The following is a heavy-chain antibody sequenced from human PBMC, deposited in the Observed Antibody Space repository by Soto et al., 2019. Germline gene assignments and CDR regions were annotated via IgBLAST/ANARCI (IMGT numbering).Heavy chain of an antibody. CDR2: IYPGDSDT. V-gene: IGHV5-51*01. CDR3: ARMLFTMVRGAYYYMDV. CDR1: GYSFTSYW. Sequence: GESLKISRKGSGYSFTSYWIGWVRQMPGKGLEWMGIIYPGDSDTRYSPSFQGQVTISADKSISTAYLQWSSLKASDTAMYYCARMLFTMVRGAYYYMDVWGKGTTVTVSS. D-gene: IGHD3-10*01. J-gene: IGHJ6*03.